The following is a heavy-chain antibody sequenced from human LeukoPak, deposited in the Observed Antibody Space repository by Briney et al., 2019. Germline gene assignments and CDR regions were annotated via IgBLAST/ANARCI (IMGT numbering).Heavy chain of an antibody. CDR2: IYSGGST. CDR1: GFTVSSNY. V-gene: IGHV3-53*01. J-gene: IGHJ4*02. Sequence: GGSLRLSCAASGFTVSSNYMSWVRQAPGKGLEWVSVIYSGGSTYYADSVKGRFTISRDNSKNTLYLQMNSLRAEDTAVYYCARDPHQGQQLVPGYWGQGTLVTVSS. D-gene: IGHD6-13*01. CDR3: ARDPHQGQQLVPGY.